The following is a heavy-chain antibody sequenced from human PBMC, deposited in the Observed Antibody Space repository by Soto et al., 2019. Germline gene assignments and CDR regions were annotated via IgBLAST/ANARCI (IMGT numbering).Heavy chain of an antibody. CDR2: ISYDGSNK. D-gene: IGHD3-22*01. Sequence: GGSLRLSCAASGFTFSSYAMHWVRQAPGKGLEWVAVISYDGSNKYYADSVKGRFTISRDNSKNTLYLQMNSLRAEDTAVYYCARDLGSGYYDSSGYFDYWGQGALVTVSS. V-gene: IGHV3-30-3*01. CDR3: ARDLGSGYYDSSGYFDY. CDR1: GFTFSSYA. J-gene: IGHJ4*02.